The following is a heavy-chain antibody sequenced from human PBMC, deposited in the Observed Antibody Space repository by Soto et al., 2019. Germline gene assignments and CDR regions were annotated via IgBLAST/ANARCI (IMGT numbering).Heavy chain of an antibody. J-gene: IGHJ6*02. CDR2: INHSGST. Sequence: QVQLQQWGAGLLKPSETLSLTCAVYGGSFSGYYWSWIRQPPGKGLEWIGEINHSGSTNYNPSLNSRVTISVDTSKNQFSLKLSSVTAADTAVYYCDQNDFWSGYFWGRGTTVTVSS. CDR1: GGSFSGYY. CDR3: DQNDFWSGYF. D-gene: IGHD3-3*01. V-gene: IGHV4-34*01.